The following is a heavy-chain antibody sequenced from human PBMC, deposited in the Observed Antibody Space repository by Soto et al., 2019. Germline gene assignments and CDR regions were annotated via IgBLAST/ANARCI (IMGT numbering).Heavy chain of an antibody. J-gene: IGHJ4*02. Sequence: PSETLSLTCTVSGGSISSGGYYWSWIRQHPGKGLEWIGYIYYSGSTYYNPSLKSRVTISVDTSKNQFSLKLSSVTAADTAVYYCAREWQVRGVIITHYFDYWGQGTLVTAPQ. CDR3: AREWQVRGVIITHYFDY. V-gene: IGHV4-31*03. CDR2: IYYSGST. CDR1: GGSISSGGYY. D-gene: IGHD3-10*01.